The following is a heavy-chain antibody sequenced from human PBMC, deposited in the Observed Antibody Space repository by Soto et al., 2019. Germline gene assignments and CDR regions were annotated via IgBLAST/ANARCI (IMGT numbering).Heavy chain of an antibody. CDR3: ARRLYYYDSYAFDI. CDR2: IYYSGST. V-gene: IGHV4-59*08. J-gene: IGHJ3*02. Sequence: SETLSLTCTVSGGSISSYYWSWIRQHPGKGLEWIGYIYYSGSTNYNPSLKSRVTISVDTSKNQFSLKLSSVTAADTAVYYCARRLYYYDSYAFDIWGQGTMVTVSS. D-gene: IGHD3-22*01. CDR1: GGSISSYY.